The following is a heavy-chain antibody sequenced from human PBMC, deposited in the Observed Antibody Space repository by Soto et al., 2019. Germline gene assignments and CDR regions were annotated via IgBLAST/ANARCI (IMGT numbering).Heavy chain of an antibody. D-gene: IGHD3-22*01. CDR1: GGSFSGYY. Sequence: ETLSLTCAVYGGSFSGYYWSWIRQPPGKGLEWIGEINHSGSTNYNPSPKSRVTISVDTSKNQFSLELSSVTAADTAVYYCARLYYYDSSGDSDYWGQGTLVTVSS. CDR3: ARLYYYDSSGDSDY. V-gene: IGHV4-34*01. CDR2: INHSGST. J-gene: IGHJ4*02.